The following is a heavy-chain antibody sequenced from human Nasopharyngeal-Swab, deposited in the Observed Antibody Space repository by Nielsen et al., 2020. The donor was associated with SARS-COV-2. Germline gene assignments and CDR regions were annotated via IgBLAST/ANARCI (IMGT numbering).Heavy chain of an antibody. D-gene: IGHD1-7*01. Sequence: GGSLRLSCAASGFTFSSDVMSWVRQAPGRGLEWVSAFSGSDGATYYADSVKGRFTTSRDNSKNTLYLQMNSLRAEDTAIYYCASRPARSQWNYEAYWGQGTLITVSS. CDR1: GFTFSSDV. J-gene: IGHJ4*02. CDR3: ASRPARSQWNYEAY. CDR2: FSGSDGAT. V-gene: IGHV3-23*01.